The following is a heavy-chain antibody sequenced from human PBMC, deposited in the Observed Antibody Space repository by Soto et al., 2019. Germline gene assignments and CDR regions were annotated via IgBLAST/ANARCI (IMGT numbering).Heavy chain of an antibody. J-gene: IGHJ4*02. Sequence: EVQLVESGGGLVQPGGSLRPSCAASGFTFSSYSMTWVRQAPGKGLEWVSYISSRSSTIYYADSVKGRFTISRDNDKNSLYLQMNSRRAEDTAVYYCARGAYYYDSSGLSYWGQGTLVTFSS. V-gene: IGHV3-48*01. D-gene: IGHD3-22*01. CDR3: ARGAYYYDSSGLSY. CDR2: ISSRSSTI. CDR1: GFTFSSYS.